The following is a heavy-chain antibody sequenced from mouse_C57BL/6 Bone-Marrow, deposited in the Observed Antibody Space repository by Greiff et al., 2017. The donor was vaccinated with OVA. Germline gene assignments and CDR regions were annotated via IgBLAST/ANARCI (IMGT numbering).Heavy chain of an antibody. V-gene: IGHV2-5*01. Sequence: VQLQESGPGLVQPSQSLSITCTVSGFSLTSYGVHWVRQSPGKGLEWLGVIWRGGSTDYNAAFMSRLSITKDNSKSQVFFKMNSLQADDTATYYCAKSSYYDYLWYFDVWGTGTTVTVSS. CDR2: IWRGGST. J-gene: IGHJ1*03. CDR1: GFSLTSYG. CDR3: AKSSYYDYLWYFDV. D-gene: IGHD2-4*01.